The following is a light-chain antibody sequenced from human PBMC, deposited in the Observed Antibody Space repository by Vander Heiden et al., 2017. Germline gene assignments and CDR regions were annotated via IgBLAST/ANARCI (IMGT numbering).Light chain of an antibody. CDR2: AAS. J-gene: IGKJ4*01. Sequence: IVMTQSPPTLSVSAGERATLSCRASQSIGNLLAWYQQRPGQAPRLLIYAASSRATGIPARFSGSGSGTEFSLTIGSLQSEDFAVYYCQQHHAWPLTFGGGTKVEIK. CDR3: QQHHAWPLT. CDR1: QSIGNL. V-gene: IGKV3-15*01.